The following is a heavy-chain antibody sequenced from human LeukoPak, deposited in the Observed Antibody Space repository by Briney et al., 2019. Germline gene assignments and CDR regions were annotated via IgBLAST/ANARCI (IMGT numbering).Heavy chain of an antibody. V-gene: IGHV3-74*01. CDR1: GFTFSSYW. J-gene: IGHJ6*02. CDR3: ARVGGLSTSSGYYYGMDV. D-gene: IGHD6-6*01. CDR2: IKSDGSTT. Sequence: GGSLRLSCAASGFTFSSYWMNWVRHAPGKGLVWVSRIKSDGSTTNYADSVKGRFAISRDNAKNTLYLQMNSLRAEDTAVYYCARVGGLSTSSGYYYGMDVWGQGTTVTVYS.